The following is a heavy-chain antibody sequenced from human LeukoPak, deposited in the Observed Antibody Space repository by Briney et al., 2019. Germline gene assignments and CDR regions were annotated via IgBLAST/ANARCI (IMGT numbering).Heavy chain of an antibody. J-gene: IGHJ4*02. CDR2: TYYRSKWYN. CDR3: ARGGRQQLPQFDY. Sequence: SQTLSLTCALSGDXVSSNSAAWNWIRQSPSRCLEWLGRTYYRSKWYNDYAVSVKSRITINPDTSKNQFSLQLNSVTPEDTAVYYCARGGRQQLPQFDYWGQGTLVTVSS. CDR1: GDXVSSNSAA. D-gene: IGHD6-13*01. V-gene: IGHV6-1*01.